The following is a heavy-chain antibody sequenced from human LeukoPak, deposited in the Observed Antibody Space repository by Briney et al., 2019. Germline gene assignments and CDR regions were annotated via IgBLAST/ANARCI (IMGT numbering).Heavy chain of an antibody. D-gene: IGHD6-13*01. CDR2: ISYDGSNK. Sequence: PGGSLRLSCAASGFTFSSYGMHWVRQAPGKGLEWVAVISYDGSNKYYADSVKGRFTTFRDNSKNTLYLQMNSLRAEDTAVYYCAKAMGIAAAGTPVNYWGQGTLVTVSS. V-gene: IGHV3-30*18. CDR1: GFTFSSYG. J-gene: IGHJ4*02. CDR3: AKAMGIAAAGTPVNY.